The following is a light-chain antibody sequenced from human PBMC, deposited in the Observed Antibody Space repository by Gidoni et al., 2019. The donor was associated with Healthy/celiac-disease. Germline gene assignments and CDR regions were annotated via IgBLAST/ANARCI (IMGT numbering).Light chain of an antibody. Sequence: SYELTQPPSVSVSPGQTARITCSGDALPKQYAHWYQQKPGQAPVLVIYKDSERPSGIPERFSGSSSGTTVTLTISGVQAEDEADYYCQSADSSGTYLYVFGTGTKVTVL. CDR3: QSADSSGTYLYV. J-gene: IGLJ1*01. CDR1: ALPKQY. CDR2: KDS. V-gene: IGLV3-25*03.